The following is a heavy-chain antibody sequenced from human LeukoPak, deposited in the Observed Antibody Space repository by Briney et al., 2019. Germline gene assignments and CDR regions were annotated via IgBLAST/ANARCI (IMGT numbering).Heavy chain of an antibody. J-gene: IGHJ1*01. CDR1: GFTFSSYG. CDR2: IWYDGSSK. Sequence: GGSLRLSCAASGFTFSSYGMHWVRQAPGKGLEWVAVIWYDGSSKYYADSVKGRFTISRDNSKNTLYLQMNSLKAEDTAVYYCARERDYYGGSGYKTAEYFQHWGQGTLVTVSS. D-gene: IGHD3-22*01. CDR3: ARERDYYGGSGYKTAEYFQH. V-gene: IGHV3-33*01.